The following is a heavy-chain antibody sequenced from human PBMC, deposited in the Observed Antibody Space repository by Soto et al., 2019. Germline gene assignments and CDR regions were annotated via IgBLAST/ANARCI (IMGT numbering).Heavy chain of an antibody. V-gene: IGHV4-61*01. Sequence: SETLSLTCNVSGDSVTSGSYYWSWIRQPPGKGLEWIGFIYYSGSSGSTNYSPSLQSRVTISVDTSKNQFSLKLSPVTDADTAVYYCASRHISMSLDYWGQGAQVTVSS. D-gene: IGHD2-21*01. CDR1: GDSVTSGSYY. J-gene: IGHJ4*02. CDR3: ASRHISMSLDY. CDR2: IYYSGSSGST.